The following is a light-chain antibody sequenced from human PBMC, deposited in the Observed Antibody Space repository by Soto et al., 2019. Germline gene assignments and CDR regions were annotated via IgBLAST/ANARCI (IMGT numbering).Light chain of an antibody. CDR1: QSVSSSY. J-gene: IGKJ4*01. Sequence: EILLTQSPGTLSLSPGEIATLSCGSSQSVSSSYLAWYQQKPGQAPRLLIYGASSRATGIPDRFSGSGSGKDFTLTISRLEPEDLAVYYCQQYGSSTGLTFGGGTKVDIK. V-gene: IGKV3-20*01. CDR3: QQYGSSTGLT. CDR2: GAS.